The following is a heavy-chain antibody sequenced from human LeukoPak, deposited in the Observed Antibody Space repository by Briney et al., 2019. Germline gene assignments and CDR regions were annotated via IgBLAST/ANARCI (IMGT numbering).Heavy chain of an antibody. CDR3: ARGVNGALDS. CDR1: SGSISSGSW. V-gene: IGHV4-4*02. J-gene: IGHJ4*02. D-gene: IGHD4-17*01. CDR2: VYHSGST. Sequence: PSETLSPTCSVSSGSISSGSWWSWVRQPPGKGLEWIGEVYHSGSTNYNPSLKSQVTMSVDKSKNHFSLKLSSVTAADTAVYYCARGVNGALDSWGQGTLVTVSS.